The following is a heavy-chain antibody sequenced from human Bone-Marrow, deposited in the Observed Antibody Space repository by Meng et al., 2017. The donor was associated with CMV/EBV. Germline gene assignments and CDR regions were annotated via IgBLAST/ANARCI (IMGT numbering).Heavy chain of an antibody. CDR3: AGDQYTNKWHYY. V-gene: IGHV4-39*07. J-gene: IGHJ1*01. Sequence: SETLSLTCTVSGASIIRSTYYCAWIRQPPGKGLEWIGSISYSGSTFYNPSLKGRVTISKDSSKNQFSLKLSSVTAADTAVYYCAGDQYTNKWHYYWGQGMLDTVSS. D-gene: IGHD1-7*01. CDR1: GASIIRSTYY. CDR2: ISYSGST.